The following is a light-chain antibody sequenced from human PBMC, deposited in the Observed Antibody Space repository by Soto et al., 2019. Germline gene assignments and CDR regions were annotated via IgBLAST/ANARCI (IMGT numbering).Light chain of an antibody. V-gene: IGKV3D-7*01. J-gene: IGKJ5*01. CDR1: QSISSSY. Sequence: EVVLTQSPATLSLSPGEGATLSCRASQSISSSYLSWYQQKPGQAPRLLIYGASTRATGIPARFSGSGRGSGTDFTLTISGLQPEDFAVYYCQQDYNLPITFGQGTRLEIK. CDR3: QQDYNLPIT. CDR2: GAS.